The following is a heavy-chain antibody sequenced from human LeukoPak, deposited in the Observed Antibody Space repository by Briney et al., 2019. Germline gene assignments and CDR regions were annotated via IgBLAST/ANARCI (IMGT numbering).Heavy chain of an antibody. CDR2: IYTSGST. D-gene: IGHD1-7*01. J-gene: IGHJ4*02. CDR1: GGSISSYY. V-gene: IGHV4-4*09. CDR3: ARQGTTGTTSYALRPFDY. Sequence: SETLSLTCTVSGGSISSYYWSWIRQPPGKGLEWIGYIYTSGSTNYNPSLKSRVTISVDTSKNQFSLKLSSVTAADTAVYYCARQGTTGTTSYALRPFDYWGQGTLVTVSS.